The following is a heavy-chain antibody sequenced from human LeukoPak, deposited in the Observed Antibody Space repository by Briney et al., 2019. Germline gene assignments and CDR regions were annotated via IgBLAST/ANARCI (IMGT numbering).Heavy chain of an antibody. CDR3: AREWRYYYGSGSYSTFDY. V-gene: IGHV1-2*04. J-gene: IGHJ4*02. CDR1: GYTFTGYY. Sequence: ASVKVSCKASGYTFTGYYVHWVRQAPGQGLEWMGWINPNSGGTNYAQKFQGWVTMTRDTSISTAYMELSRLRSDDTAVYYCAREWRYYYGSGSYSTFDYWGQGTLVTVSS. D-gene: IGHD3-10*01. CDR2: INPNSGGT.